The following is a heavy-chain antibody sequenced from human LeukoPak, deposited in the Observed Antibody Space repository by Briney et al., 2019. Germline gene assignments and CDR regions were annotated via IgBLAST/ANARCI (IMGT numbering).Heavy chain of an antibody. CDR2: IYTSGST. CDR1: GGSISSYY. CDR3: ARGNRFEGELEY. Sequence: SETLSLTCTVSGGSISSYYWSWIRQPAGKGLEWIGRIYTSGSTNYNPSLKSRVTMSVDTSKNQFSLSLSSVTAADTAVYYCARGNRFEGELEYWGQGTLVTVSS. J-gene: IGHJ4*02. D-gene: IGHD3-10*01. V-gene: IGHV4-4*07.